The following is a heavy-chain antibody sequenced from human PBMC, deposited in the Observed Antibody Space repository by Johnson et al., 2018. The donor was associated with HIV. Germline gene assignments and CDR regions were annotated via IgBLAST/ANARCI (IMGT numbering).Heavy chain of an antibody. V-gene: IGHV3-53*01. CDR1: GFTVSSNY. CDR3: ARLGFYNWNGGGALDI. CDR2: IYSGGST. J-gene: IGHJ3*02. D-gene: IGHD1-20*01. Sequence: MQLVESGGGLIQPGGSLRLSCAASGFTVSSNYMSWVRQAPGKGLEWVSVIYSGGSTYTADSVKGRFTISRDNSKNTLYLQMNSLRAEDTAVYYCARLGFYNWNGGGALDIWGQGTMVTVYS.